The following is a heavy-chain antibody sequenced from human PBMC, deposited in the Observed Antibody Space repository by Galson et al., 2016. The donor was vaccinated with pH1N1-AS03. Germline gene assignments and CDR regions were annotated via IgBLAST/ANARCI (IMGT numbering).Heavy chain of an antibody. J-gene: IGHJ3*01. Sequence: SLRLSCAASGFAFSDYTMHWVRQAPGKGLEYVSAISGNGVSTYYANSVKGRFTISRDNSKNTLYLQMGSLRAEDMAVYYCARGPVSYSNYWFPPPDYWGQGTMVTVSS. CDR2: ISGNGVST. CDR3: ARGPVSYSNYWFPPPDY. V-gene: IGHV3-64*01. CDR1: GFAFSDYT. D-gene: IGHD6-13*01.